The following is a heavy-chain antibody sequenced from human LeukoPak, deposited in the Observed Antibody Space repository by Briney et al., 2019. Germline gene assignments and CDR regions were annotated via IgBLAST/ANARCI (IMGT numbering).Heavy chain of an antibody. J-gene: IGHJ5*02. CDR2: ISWNSGSL. Sequence: GRSLRLSCAASGFTFDDYGMHWVRQAPGKGLEWVSGISWNSGSLGYADSVKGRFTISRDNAKNSLYLQMNSLRADDTALYYCAKGRSPSYDSRQGWIDPWGQGTLGTVSS. CDR3: AKGRSPSYDSRQGWIDP. V-gene: IGHV3-9*01. CDR1: GFTFDDYG. D-gene: IGHD3-22*01.